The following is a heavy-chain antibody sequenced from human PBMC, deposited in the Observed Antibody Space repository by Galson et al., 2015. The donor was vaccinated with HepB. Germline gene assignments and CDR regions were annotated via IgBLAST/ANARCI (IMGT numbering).Heavy chain of an antibody. CDR2: ISWNSGSI. CDR3: AKDSSYDYIWGSYRTGIDY. D-gene: IGHD3-16*02. Sequence: SLRLSCAASGFTFDDYAMHWVRQAPGKGLEWVSGISWNSGSIGYADSVKGRFTISRDNAKNSLYLQMNSLRAEDTALYYCAKDSSYDYIWGSYRTGIDYWGQGTLVTVSS. V-gene: IGHV3-9*01. J-gene: IGHJ4*02. CDR1: GFTFDDYA.